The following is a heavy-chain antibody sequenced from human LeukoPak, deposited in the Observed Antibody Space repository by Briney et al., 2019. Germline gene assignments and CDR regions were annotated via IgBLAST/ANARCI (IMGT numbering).Heavy chain of an antibody. V-gene: IGHV3-66*01. CDR3: AKGIYGMDV. CDR1: GFTVSSNY. J-gene: IGHJ6*02. CDR2: IYSSGST. Sequence: GGSLRLSCAASGFTVSSNYMNWVRQAPGEGLEWVSVIYSSGSTYYAGSVKGRFTISRDNSKNTLYLQMNSLRAEDTAVYYCAKGIYGMDVWGQGTTVTVSS.